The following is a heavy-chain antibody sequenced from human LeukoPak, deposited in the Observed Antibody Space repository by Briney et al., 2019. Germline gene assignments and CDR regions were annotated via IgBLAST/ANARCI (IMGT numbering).Heavy chain of an antibody. J-gene: IGHJ4*02. V-gene: IGHV4-39*01. Sequence: SETLSLTCTVSGGSISSSSYYWGWIRQPPGKGLEWIGSIYYSGSTYYNPSLKSRVTISVDTSKNQFSLKLSSVTAADTAVYYCATTRPNYYFDYWGQGTLVTVSS. CDR2: IYYSGST. CDR1: GGSISSSSYY. D-gene: IGHD4/OR15-4a*01. CDR3: ATTRPNYYFDY.